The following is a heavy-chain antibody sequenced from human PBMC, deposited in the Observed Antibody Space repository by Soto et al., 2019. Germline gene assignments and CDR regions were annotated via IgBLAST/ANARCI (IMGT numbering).Heavy chain of an antibody. CDR3: SRSPRSSPYFDY. Sequence: GESLKISCKGSGNSFTTNWIAWVRQTPGKGLEWMGIIYPGDSHPKYSPSFQGQVTISADKSISTAYLQWNSLEASDTAFYFCSRSPRSSPYFDYWGQGALVTVSS. CDR1: GNSFTTNW. D-gene: IGHD6-13*01. J-gene: IGHJ4*02. CDR2: IYPGDSHP. V-gene: IGHV5-51*01.